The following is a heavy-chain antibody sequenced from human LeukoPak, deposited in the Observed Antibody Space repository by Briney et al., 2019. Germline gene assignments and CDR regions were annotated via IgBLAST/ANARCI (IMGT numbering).Heavy chain of an antibody. V-gene: IGHV1-69*13. J-gene: IGHJ2*01. CDR2: IIPIFGTP. D-gene: IGHD3-9*01. CDR1: GGTFSSYA. CDR3: AYHGDILTGYEYWYFDL. Sequence: GASVKVSFKASGGTFSSYAISWVRQAPGQGLEWKGGIIPIFGTPNYAQKFQGRVTITADESTSTVYMELSSLRSEDTAVYHCAYHGDILTGYEYWYFDLWGRGTLVTVAS.